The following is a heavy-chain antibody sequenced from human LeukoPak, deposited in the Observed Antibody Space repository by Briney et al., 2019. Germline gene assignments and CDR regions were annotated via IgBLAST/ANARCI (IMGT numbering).Heavy chain of an antibody. CDR3: ARDLWFGELLNDDY. Sequence: PGGSLRLSCAASGFTFSSYSMNWVRQAPGKGLEWVSSISSSSSYIYYADSVKGRFTISRDNAKNSLYLQMNSLRAEDTAVYYCARDLWFGELLNDDYWGQGTLVTVSS. CDR1: GFTFSSYS. D-gene: IGHD3-10*01. J-gene: IGHJ4*02. V-gene: IGHV3-21*01. CDR2: ISSSSSYI.